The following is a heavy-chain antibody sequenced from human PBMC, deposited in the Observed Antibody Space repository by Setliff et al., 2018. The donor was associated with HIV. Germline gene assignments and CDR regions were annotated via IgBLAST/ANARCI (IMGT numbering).Heavy chain of an antibody. Sequence: ASETLSLTCTVSGGSITSSNWWSWVRQPPGKGLEWIGEIYHSGSANYNPSLKSRVIISIDKSKNKFSLKVSSVTAADTAVYYCARILVAAAGTGFDPWGQGILVTVSS. D-gene: IGHD6-13*01. CDR3: ARILVAAAGTGFDP. V-gene: IGHV4-4*02. J-gene: IGHJ5*02. CDR2: IYHSGSA. CDR1: GGSITSSNW.